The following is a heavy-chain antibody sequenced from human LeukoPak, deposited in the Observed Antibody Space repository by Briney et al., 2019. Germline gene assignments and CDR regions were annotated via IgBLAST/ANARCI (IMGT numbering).Heavy chain of an antibody. CDR2: INHSGSTS. J-gene: IGHJ4*02. Sequence: PSETLSLTCAVYGESFSGYFWNWIRQPPGKGLEWIGEINHSGSTSNHNPSLKSRVTISVDTSKNQFSLKLSSVTAADTAVYYCARAESAIFPSKFDHWGQGTLVTVSS. D-gene: IGHD3-9*01. V-gene: IGHV4-34*01. CDR3: ARAESAIFPSKFDH. CDR1: GESFSGYF.